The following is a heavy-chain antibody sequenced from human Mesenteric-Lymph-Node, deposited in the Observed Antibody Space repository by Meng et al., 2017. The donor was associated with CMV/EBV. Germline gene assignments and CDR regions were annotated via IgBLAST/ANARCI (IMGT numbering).Heavy chain of an antibody. V-gene: IGHV3-21*01. CDR3: ARELAAAIGDKFDP. CDR1: GLTFSSYS. Sequence: ASGLTFSSYSMNWVRQAPGKGLEWVSSISSSSSYIYYADSVKGRFTISRDNAKNSLYLQMNSLRAEDTAVYYCARELAAAIGDKFDPWGQGTLVTVSS. CDR2: ISSSSSYI. J-gene: IGHJ5*02. D-gene: IGHD2-2*02.